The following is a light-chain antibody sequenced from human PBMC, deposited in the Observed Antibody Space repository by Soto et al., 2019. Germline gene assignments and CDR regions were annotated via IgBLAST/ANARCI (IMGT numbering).Light chain of an antibody. CDR2: RVS. CDR3: MQGANWPYT. CDR1: QGLVYSDGYTY. J-gene: IGKJ2*01. Sequence: DVVLTQSPISLPVTLGQPASISCRSSQGLVYSDGYTYLNWFHQRPGQCPRRLIYRVSNRDSGVPDRFSGSGSGTDFTLKISRVEAEDVGVYYCMQGANWPYTFGQGTKLEIK. V-gene: IGKV2-30*01.